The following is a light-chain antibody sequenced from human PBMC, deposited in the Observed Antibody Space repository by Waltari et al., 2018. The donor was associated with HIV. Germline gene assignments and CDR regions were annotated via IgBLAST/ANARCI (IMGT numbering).Light chain of an antibody. J-gene: IGKJ2*01. CDR1: QSVSSTY. CDR3: QQYGSSLYT. Sequence: TLSLSPGERATLSCRASQSVSSTYLAWYQQKPGQAPRLLIYGASSRATGIPDRFSGSGSGTDFTLTITRLAPEDFAVYYCQQYGSSLYTFGQGTKLEIK. CDR2: GAS. V-gene: IGKV3-20*01.